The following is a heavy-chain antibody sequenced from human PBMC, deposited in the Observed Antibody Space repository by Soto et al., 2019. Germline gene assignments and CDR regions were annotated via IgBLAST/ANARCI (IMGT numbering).Heavy chain of an antibody. J-gene: IGHJ6*02. D-gene: IGHD3-3*01. CDR1: GYSFTSYW. CDR2: IYPGDSDT. Sequence: GESLKTSCKGSGYSFTSYWIGWVRQMPGKGMEWMGIIYPGDSDTRYSPSFQGQVTISADKSISTAYLQWSSLKASDTAMYYCARHLPHYDFWSGYYPGVYYYGMDVWGQGTTVTVSS. V-gene: IGHV5-51*01. CDR3: ARHLPHYDFWSGYYPGVYYYGMDV.